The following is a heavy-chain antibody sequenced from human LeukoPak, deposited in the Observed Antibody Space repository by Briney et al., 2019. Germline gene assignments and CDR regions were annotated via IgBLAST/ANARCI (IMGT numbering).Heavy chain of an antibody. D-gene: IGHD3-22*01. V-gene: IGHV3-53*01. CDR2: IHSGGET. CDR1: GFTVSSNY. CDR3: GRAGVYSASSGYGPDR. J-gene: IGHJ5*02. Sequence: GGSLRLSCAASGFTVSSNYMSWVRQAPGKGLEWVSVIHSGGETYYTDSVKGRFTISRDNSKNTLYLQMNSLRAEDTAVYYCGRAGVYSASSGYGPDRWGQGTLVTVSS.